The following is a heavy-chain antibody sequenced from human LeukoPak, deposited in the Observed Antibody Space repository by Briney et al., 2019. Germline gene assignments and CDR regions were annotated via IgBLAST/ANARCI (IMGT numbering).Heavy chain of an antibody. V-gene: IGHV5-51*01. Sequence: GESLKISCMGSGYSFASYWIGWVRQMPGKGLEWMGIIYPGDSDTRYSPSFQGQVTISADKSISTAYLQWSSLKASDTAMYYCARHESCSNGVCYQINSWGQGTLVTVSS. D-gene: IGHD2-8*01. CDR1: GYSFASYW. J-gene: IGHJ4*02. CDR2: IYPGDSDT. CDR3: ARHESCSNGVCYQINS.